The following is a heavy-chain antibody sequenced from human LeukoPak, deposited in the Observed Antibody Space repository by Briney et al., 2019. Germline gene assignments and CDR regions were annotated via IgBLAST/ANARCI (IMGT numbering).Heavy chain of an antibody. J-gene: IGHJ4*02. V-gene: IGHV3-30*18. D-gene: IGHD7-27*01. CDR2: ISYDGSNK. CDR1: GFTFSSYG. Sequence: GGSLRLSCAASGFTFSSYGMHWVHQAPGKGLEWVAVISYDGSNKYYADSVKGRFTISRDNSKNTLYLQMNSLRAEDTAVYYCAKGLTGDTDSGDYWGQGTLVTVSS. CDR3: AKGLTGDTDSGDY.